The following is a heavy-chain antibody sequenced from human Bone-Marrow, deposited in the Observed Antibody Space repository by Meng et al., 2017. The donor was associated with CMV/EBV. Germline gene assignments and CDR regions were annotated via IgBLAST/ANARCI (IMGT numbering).Heavy chain of an antibody. Sequence: ASVKVSCKASGYTFTGYYMHWVRQAPGQGLEWMGWINPNSGGTNYAQKFQGRVTMTRDESTSTAYMELSSLRSEDTAVYYCASTAPGYYDSSFDIWGQGTMVAVSS. J-gene: IGHJ3*02. CDR1: GYTFTGYY. D-gene: IGHD3-22*01. V-gene: IGHV1-2*02. CDR3: ASTAPGYYDSSFDI. CDR2: INPNSGGT.